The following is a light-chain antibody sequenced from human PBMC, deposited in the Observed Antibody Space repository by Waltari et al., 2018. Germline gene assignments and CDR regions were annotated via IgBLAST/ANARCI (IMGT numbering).Light chain of an antibody. CDR2: GAS. CDR1: QSVSSNS. V-gene: IGKV3-20*01. J-gene: IGKJ4*01. Sequence: EMVLTQSPGTLSLSPGERATLSCRARQSVSSNSLAWYQQKYGQAPRLLIYGASSRATGIPARFSGSGSGTDFTLTISRLEPEDFAVYYCQQHGNSPSPTFGGGTKVEIK. CDR3: QQHGNSPSPT.